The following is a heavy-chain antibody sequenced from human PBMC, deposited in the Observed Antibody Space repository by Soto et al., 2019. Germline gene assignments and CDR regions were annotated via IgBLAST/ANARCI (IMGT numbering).Heavy chain of an antibody. V-gene: IGHV3-23*01. D-gene: IGHD6-19*01. CDR3: AKDLSSRVLGSGWDGFDY. J-gene: IGHJ4*02. CDR1: GFTFSSYA. CDR2: ISGSGGST. Sequence: EVQLLESGGGLVQPGGSLRLSCAASGFTFSSYAMSWVRQAPGKGLEWVSAISGSGGSTYYADSVKGRFTISRDNSKNTLYLQMNSLRAEDTAVYYCAKDLSSRVLGSGWDGFDYWGQGTLVTVS.